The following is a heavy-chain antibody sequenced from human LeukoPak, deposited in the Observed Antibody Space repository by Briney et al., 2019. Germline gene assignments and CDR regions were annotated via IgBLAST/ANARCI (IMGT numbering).Heavy chain of an antibody. Sequence: SGTLSLTCAVYGGSFSGYYWNWVRQPPGKGLEWIGETDHGGSAKYNPSLKSRAIISVDTSKNQFSLKLSSVTAADTAVYYCARVGVRGVITIDYWGQGTLVTVSS. CDR1: GGSFSGYY. CDR2: TDHGGSA. J-gene: IGHJ4*02. CDR3: ARVGVRGVITIDY. D-gene: IGHD3-10*01. V-gene: IGHV4-34*01.